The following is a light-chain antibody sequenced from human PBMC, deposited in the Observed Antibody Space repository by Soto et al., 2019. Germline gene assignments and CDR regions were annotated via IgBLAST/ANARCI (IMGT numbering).Light chain of an antibody. CDR2: AAS. J-gene: IGKJ1*01. Sequence: DIQITHSPSSLSASVGDRVTITCRASRSVNTYLHWYQQKAGQAPKLLIYAASNLQSGVPSRFSGRGSGTDFTLTVESLQPEDFATYYCQQGYSNPWTFGQGTKV. CDR3: QQGYSNPWT. V-gene: IGKV1-39*01. CDR1: RSVNTY.